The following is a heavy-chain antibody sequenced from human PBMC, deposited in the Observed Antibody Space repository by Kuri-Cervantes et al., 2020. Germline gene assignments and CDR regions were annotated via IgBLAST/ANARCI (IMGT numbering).Heavy chain of an antibody. CDR1: GFTFDDYA. J-gene: IGHJ4*02. D-gene: IGHD2-15*01. V-gene: IGHV3-9*01. CDR3: AKDPLSAGYCSGGSCLYFDY. CDR2: ISWNSGSI. Sequence: LSLTCAASGFTFDDYAMHWVRQAPGKGLEWVSGISWNSGSIGYADSVKGRFTISRDNAKNSLYLQMNSLRAEDTAVYYCAKDPLSAGYCSGGSCLYFDYWGQGTLVTVSS.